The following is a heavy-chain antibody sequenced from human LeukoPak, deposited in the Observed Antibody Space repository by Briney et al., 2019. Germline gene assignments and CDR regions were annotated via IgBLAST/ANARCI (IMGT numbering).Heavy chain of an antibody. CDR1: GFTFSSYA. Sequence: GGSLRLSCAASGFTFSSYAMSWVRQAPGKGLEWVSAISGSGGSTYYADSVKGRFTISRDNSKNTLYLQMNSLRAEDTAVYYCAKDRDSSSWYMFRGGLGNQFDYWGQGTLVTVSS. CDR3: AKDRDSSSWYMFRGGLGNQFDY. D-gene: IGHD6-13*01. V-gene: IGHV3-23*01. CDR2: ISGSGGST. J-gene: IGHJ4*02.